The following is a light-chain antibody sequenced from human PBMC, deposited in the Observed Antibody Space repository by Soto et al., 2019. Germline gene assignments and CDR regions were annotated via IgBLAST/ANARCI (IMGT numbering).Light chain of an antibody. CDR1: QSVSSY. CDR2: DAS. J-gene: IGKJ4*01. CDR3: QQRSNWPPLT. V-gene: IGKV3-11*01. Sequence: EIVLTQSAATVSLSPGERATLSCRASQSVSSYLAWYQQKPGQAPRLLMYDASNRATGIPARFSGSGSGTDFTLTISSLEPEDFAVYYCQQRSNWPPLTFGGGTKVDIK.